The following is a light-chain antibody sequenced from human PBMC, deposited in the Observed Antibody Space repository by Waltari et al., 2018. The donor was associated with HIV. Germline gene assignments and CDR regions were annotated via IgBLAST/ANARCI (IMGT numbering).Light chain of an antibody. V-gene: IGLV1-51*01. CDR1: NSNLGNNY. Sequence: QSVLTQPPSVSAAPGQKVAISCSGGNSNLGNNYVSWYQQVQGKAPRLLIYDNEKRPPGIPDRFSASKAVVSATLGITGLQIVDEADYYCGTWDSSLNLYVFGPGTTVAVL. CDR3: GTWDSSLNLYV. J-gene: IGLJ1*01. CDR2: DNE.